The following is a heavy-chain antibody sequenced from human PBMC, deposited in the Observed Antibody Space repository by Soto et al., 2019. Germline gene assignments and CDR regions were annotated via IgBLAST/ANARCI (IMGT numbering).Heavy chain of an antibody. D-gene: IGHD2-8*01. CDR2: IDPSDSYT. V-gene: IGHV5-10-1*01. CDR3: ATNRHRPMMYFDY. CDR1: GYSFTSYW. Sequence: GESLKISCKGSGYSFTSYWISWVRQMPGKGLEWMGRIDPSDSYTNYSPSFQGHVTISADKSISTAYLQWSSLKASDTAVYYCATNRHRPMMYFDYWGQGTLVTVSS. J-gene: IGHJ4*02.